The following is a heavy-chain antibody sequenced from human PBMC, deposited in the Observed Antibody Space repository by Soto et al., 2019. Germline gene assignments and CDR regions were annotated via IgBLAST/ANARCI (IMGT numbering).Heavy chain of an antibody. Sequence: ESGGGVVQPGGSLRLSCVTSGFTFSSYGFHWVRQAPGKGLEWVAVISYDAGNKYYEDSVKGRFIVSRDNSKNTLYLDMNSLRDEDTAVYYCAKVGIALPENDYWGQGTQVTVSS. D-gene: IGHD2-21*01. CDR2: ISYDAGNK. V-gene: IGHV3-30*18. J-gene: IGHJ4*02. CDR1: GFTFSSYG. CDR3: AKVGIALPENDY.